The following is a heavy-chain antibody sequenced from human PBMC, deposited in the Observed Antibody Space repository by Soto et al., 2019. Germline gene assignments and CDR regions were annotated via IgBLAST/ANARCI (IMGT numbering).Heavy chain of an antibody. V-gene: IGHV5-51*01. CDR2: IYPGDFDR. D-gene: IGHD3-22*01. CDR3: ARSYGGEYYDSRSYYYAY. CDR1: GYKFIDYW. Sequence: PXESLTISCKGSGYKFIDYWIGLVRQVPGKGLEWMGGIYPGDFDRKYSPSFQGQVTISADKSITTAYLQWSSLKASDTAIYYCARSYGGEYYDSRSYYYAYWGQGTLVTVSS. J-gene: IGHJ4*02.